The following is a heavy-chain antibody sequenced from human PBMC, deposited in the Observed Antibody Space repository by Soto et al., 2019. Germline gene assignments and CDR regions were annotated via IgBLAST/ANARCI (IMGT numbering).Heavy chain of an antibody. V-gene: IGHV3-53*01. J-gene: IGHJ6*02. D-gene: IGHD1-26*01. CDR2: LFSGGST. Sequence: LRLSCEVSGVSVSSNYISWVRQAPGKGLEWVSVLFSGGSTYYADSVQGRFTISRDTSKSTVYLQMHSLTAEDTAVYYCTRDQSIVGATGGAYFYYGMDVWGQGTTVTVSS. CDR3: TRDQSIVGATGGAYFYYGMDV. CDR1: GVSVSSNY.